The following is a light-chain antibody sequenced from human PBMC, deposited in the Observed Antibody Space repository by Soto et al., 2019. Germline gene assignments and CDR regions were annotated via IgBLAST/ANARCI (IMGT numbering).Light chain of an antibody. V-gene: IGLV2-14*01. CDR1: GSDIGAYNY. J-gene: IGLJ1*01. CDR2: GVT. Sequence: SALTQPASVSGSPGQSTTISCTGSGSDIGAYNYVSWYQQHPGKAPKLLIHGVTRRPSGVSSRFSASKSAYTASLTISGLQAEDEANYYCSSFTTSYFYVFGPGTKVTVL. CDR3: SSFTTSYFYV.